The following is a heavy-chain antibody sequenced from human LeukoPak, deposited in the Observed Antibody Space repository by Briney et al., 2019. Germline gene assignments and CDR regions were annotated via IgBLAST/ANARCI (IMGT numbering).Heavy chain of an antibody. Sequence: ASVKVSCKASGYTFTSYYMHWVRQAPGQGLEWMGIINPSGGSTSYAQKFQGRVTMTRDMSTSTVYMELSSLRSEDTAVYYCARAMVTLYYYYYMDVWGKGTTVTVSS. D-gene: IGHD5-18*01. J-gene: IGHJ6*03. CDR2: INPSGGST. CDR3: ARAMVTLYYYYYMDV. V-gene: IGHV1-46*01. CDR1: GYTFTSYY.